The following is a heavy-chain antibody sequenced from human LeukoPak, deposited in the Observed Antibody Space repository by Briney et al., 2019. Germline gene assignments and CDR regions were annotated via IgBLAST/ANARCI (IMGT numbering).Heavy chain of an antibody. CDR3: TRVGYCATTSCRTAFDI. V-gene: IGHV3-74*01. Sequence: GGSLRLSCAASGLTFSTYWMHWVRHAPGKGLVWVSRINTDGSSTSYADSVKGRFTISRDNAKNTLYLQMNSLRAEDTAVYFCTRVGYCATTSCRTAFDIWARGQWSPSPQ. CDR1: GLTFSTYW. J-gene: IGHJ3*02. D-gene: IGHD2-2*01. CDR2: INTDGSST.